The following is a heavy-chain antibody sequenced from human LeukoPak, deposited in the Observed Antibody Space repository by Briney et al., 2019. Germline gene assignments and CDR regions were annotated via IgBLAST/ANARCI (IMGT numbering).Heavy chain of an antibody. V-gene: IGHV3-30*18. J-gene: IGHJ4*02. Sequence: PGGSLRLSCAASGFTFSSYGMHRVRQAPGKGLEWVAVISYDGSNKYYADSVKGRFTISRDNSKNTLYLQMNSLRAEDTAVYYCAKEGGSGWYGHFENWGQGTLVTVSS. CDR2: ISYDGSNK. D-gene: IGHD6-19*01. CDR1: GFTFSSYG. CDR3: AKEGGSGWYGHFEN.